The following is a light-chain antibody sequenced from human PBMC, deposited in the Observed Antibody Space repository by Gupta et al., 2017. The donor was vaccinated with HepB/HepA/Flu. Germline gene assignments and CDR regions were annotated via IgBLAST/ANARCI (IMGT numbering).Light chain of an antibody. V-gene: IGLV1-44*01. CDR1: SSNIGSNT. Sequence: QSVLTQPPSASGTSGQRVTISCYGSSSNIGSNTVNWYQQLPGTAPKLLIYSNNQRPSGVPDRFSGSKSGTSASLAISGLQSEDEADYYCAAWDDSLNGPVFGGGTKLTVL. CDR3: AAWDDSLNGPV. CDR2: SNN. J-gene: IGLJ2*01.